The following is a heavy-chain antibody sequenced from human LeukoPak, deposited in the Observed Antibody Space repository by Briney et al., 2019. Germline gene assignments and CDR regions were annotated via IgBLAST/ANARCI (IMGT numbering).Heavy chain of an antibody. CDR2: IYTSGST. CDR1: GGSISSGSYY. D-gene: IGHD1-26*01. CDR3: ARLSGSYGTPIDY. J-gene: IGHJ4*02. V-gene: IGHV4-61*02. Sequence: SETLSLTCTVSGGSISSGSYYWSWIRQPAGKGLEWIGRIYTSGSTNYNPSLKSRVTISVDTSKNQFSLKLSSVTAADTAVYYCARLSGSYGTPIDYWGQGTLVTVSS.